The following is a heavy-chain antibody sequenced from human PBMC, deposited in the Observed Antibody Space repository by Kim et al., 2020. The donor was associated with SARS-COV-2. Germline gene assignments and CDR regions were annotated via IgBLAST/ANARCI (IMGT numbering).Heavy chain of an antibody. Sequence: GGSLRLSCAASGFTFSSYAMSWVRQAPGKGLEWVSAISGSGGSTYYADSVKGRFTISRDNSKNTLYLQMNSLRAEDTAVYYCAKPVGLWFGELYYFDYWGQGTLVTVSS. CDR1: GFTFSSYA. D-gene: IGHD3-10*01. J-gene: IGHJ4*02. V-gene: IGHV3-23*01. CDR2: ISGSGGST. CDR3: AKPVGLWFGELYYFDY.